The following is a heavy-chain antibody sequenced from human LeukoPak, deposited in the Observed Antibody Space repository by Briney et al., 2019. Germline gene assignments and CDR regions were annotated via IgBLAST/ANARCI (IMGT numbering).Heavy chain of an antibody. Sequence: SETLSLTCTVSGGSMSSYYWTWIRQPPGKGLEWIGYIYYSGSTNYNPSLKSRVTISVDTSKNQFSLRLSSVTAADTAVYYCARECSGGSCYDYWGQGTLVTVSS. CDR3: ARECSGGSCYDY. D-gene: IGHD2-15*01. CDR1: GGSMSSYY. V-gene: IGHV4-59*01. J-gene: IGHJ4*02. CDR2: IYYSGST.